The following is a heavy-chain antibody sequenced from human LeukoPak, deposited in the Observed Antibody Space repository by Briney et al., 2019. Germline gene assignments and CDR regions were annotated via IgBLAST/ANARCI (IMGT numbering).Heavy chain of an antibody. Sequence: SETLSLTCSVSGASISSYYWSWIRQPPGKGLEWIGYIYYSGSTNYNPSLKSRVTMSVDTSKNQFSLKLSSVTAADTAVYYCAALGIPLALTFWGQGTLVTGSS. D-gene: IGHD3-10*01. V-gene: IGHV4-59*01. CDR3: AALGIPLALTF. CDR2: IYYSGST. CDR1: GASISSYY. J-gene: IGHJ1*01.